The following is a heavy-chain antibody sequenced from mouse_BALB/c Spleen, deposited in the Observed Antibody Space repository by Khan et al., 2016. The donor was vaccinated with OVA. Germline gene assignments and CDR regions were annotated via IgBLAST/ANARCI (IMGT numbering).Heavy chain of an antibody. CDR3: IRGEIGIDRGVAY. CDR1: GYTFTNYV. J-gene: IGHJ3*01. V-gene: IGHV1S136*01. Sequence: VQLKQSGPEVVKPGASVKMSCKASGYTFTNYVIHWVKQKPGQGLEWIGYINPYNDGTKYNEKFKGKATLTSDNSSTTAYMEVSSLTSEDSAGYVSIRGEIGIDRGVAYWGQGTLVTVSA. CDR2: INPYNDGT. D-gene: IGHD4-1*01.